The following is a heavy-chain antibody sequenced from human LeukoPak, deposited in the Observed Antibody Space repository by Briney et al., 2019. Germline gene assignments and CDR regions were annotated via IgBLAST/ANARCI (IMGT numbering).Heavy chain of an antibody. CDR1: GFTFRDFW. J-gene: IGHJ4*02. V-gene: IGHV3-7*01. CDR3: RSGGAAPGAFDN. Sequence: GGSLRLSCAASGFTFRDFWMSWVRQAPGKGLEWVANIKYDGDEEYYVDSVKGRFTISRDNAKNSLCLQLNSLRVEDTAVYYCRSGGAAPGAFDNWGQGTLVTVSP. CDR2: IKYDGDEE. D-gene: IGHD4/OR15-4a*01.